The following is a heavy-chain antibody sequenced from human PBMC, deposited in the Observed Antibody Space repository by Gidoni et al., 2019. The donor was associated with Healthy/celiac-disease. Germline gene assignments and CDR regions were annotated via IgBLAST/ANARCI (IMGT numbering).Heavy chain of an antibody. CDR3: ASSDYIWGSYRYLDY. V-gene: IGHV4-4*02. D-gene: IGHD3-16*02. Sequence: QVQLQESGPGLVKPSGTLSLTCAVSGGSISSSNWWSWVRPPPGKGLEWIEEIYHSGSTNYNPSLKSRVTISVDKSKNQFSLKLSSVTAADTAVYYCASSDYIWGSYRYLDYWGQGTLVTVSS. CDR1: GGSISSSNW. CDR2: IYHSGST. J-gene: IGHJ4*02.